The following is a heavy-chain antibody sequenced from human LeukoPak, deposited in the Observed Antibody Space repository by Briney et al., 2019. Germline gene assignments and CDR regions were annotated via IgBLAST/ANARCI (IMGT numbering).Heavy chain of an antibody. CDR2: IIPNSGGT. Sequence: ASVTVSFKASGYTFIDHYIHWVRQPPGQGLEWMGWIIPNSGGTKFAQKFQGRVTMTRDTSISTFYMELSSLRSDDTAAYYCARLGDLVRGAFDLWGQGTMVSVSS. D-gene: IGHD3-10*01. J-gene: IGHJ3*01. CDR3: ARLGDLVRGAFDL. CDR1: GYTFIDHY. V-gene: IGHV1-2*02.